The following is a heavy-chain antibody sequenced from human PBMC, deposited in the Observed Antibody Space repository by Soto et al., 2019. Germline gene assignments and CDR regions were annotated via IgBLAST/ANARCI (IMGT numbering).Heavy chain of an antibody. CDR1: GGSFSSYT. J-gene: IGHJ4*02. CDR3: ARGGGIAAPGGDY. V-gene: IGHV1-69*02. CDR2: IIPILGIA. D-gene: IGHD6-13*01. Sequence: QVQLVQSGAEVKKPGSSVKVSCKASGGSFSSYTISWVRQAPGQGLEWMGRIIPILGIANYAQKFQGRVTLNADKSTSTAYRELSSLRSEDTAGYYCARGGGIAAPGGDYWGQGTLVTVSS.